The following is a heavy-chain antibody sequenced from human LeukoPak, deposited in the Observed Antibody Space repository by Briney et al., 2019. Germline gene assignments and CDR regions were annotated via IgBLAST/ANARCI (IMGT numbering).Heavy chain of an antibody. V-gene: IGHV1-18*01. CDR2: ISAYNGNT. Sequence: ASVKVSCKASGYTFTSYGISWVRQAPGRGLEWMGWISAYNGNTNYAQKFQGRVTLTTDTSTSTAYMELRSLRSDDTAVYYCARDRSGSYEYYMDVWGKGTTVTVSS. J-gene: IGHJ6*03. CDR3: ARDRSGSYEYYMDV. CDR1: GYTFTSYG. D-gene: IGHD1-26*01.